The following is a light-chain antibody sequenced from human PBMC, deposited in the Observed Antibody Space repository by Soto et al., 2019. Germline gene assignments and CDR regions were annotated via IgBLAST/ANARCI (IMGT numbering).Light chain of an antibody. Sequence: DFVMTQAPDSLAVSLGERATINCKSSQSVLYNSNNKNHLGWFQQKPGHPPKLLIYGASFRPSGVPDRFSGSGSGTDFTLTISSLQAEDVAVYYCQQYSNSPQTFGQGTKVEIK. V-gene: IGKV4-1*01. CDR2: GAS. CDR3: QQYSNSPQT. J-gene: IGKJ1*01. CDR1: QSVLYNSNNKNH.